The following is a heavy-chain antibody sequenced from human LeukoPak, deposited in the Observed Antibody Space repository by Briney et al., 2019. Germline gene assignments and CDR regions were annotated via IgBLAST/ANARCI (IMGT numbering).Heavy chain of an antibody. D-gene: IGHD5-12*01. CDR2: IYPGDFDT. CDR3: ARQFSGHDRDY. J-gene: IGHJ4*02. CDR1: GYSFTSYW. Sequence: GESLKISCKGSGYSFTSYWIGWVRQMPGKGLEWMGIIYPGDFDTRYSPSFQGQVTISADKSINTAYLQWSSLKASDTAIYYCARQFSGHDRDYWGQGTLVTVSS. V-gene: IGHV5-51*01.